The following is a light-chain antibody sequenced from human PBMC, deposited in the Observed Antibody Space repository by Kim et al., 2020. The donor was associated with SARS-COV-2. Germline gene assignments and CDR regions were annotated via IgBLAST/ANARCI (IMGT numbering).Light chain of an antibody. CDR3: NSRDSNDNVV. CDR1: SLSSYY. CDR2: GKN. Sequence: VALGQTVRITCQGDSLSSYYATWYQQKPGQAPIVVIYGKNNRPSGIPDRFSGSNSGNTASLTITGTQAGDEADYYCNSRDSNDNVVFGGGTKVTVL. J-gene: IGLJ2*01. V-gene: IGLV3-19*01.